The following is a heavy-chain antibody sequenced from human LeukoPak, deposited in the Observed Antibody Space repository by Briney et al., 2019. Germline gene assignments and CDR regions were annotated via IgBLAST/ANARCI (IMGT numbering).Heavy chain of an antibody. D-gene: IGHD2-2*01. CDR1: GYTFTGFY. CDR3: ASSYCSSTSCYFYYYGMDV. CDR2: INPNSGGT. Sequence: ASVKVSCKASGYTFTGFYMHWVRQAPGQGLEWMGWINPNSGGTNYAQKFQGRVTMTRDTSISTAYMELSRLRSDDTAVYYCASSYCSSTSCYFYYYGMDVWGQGTTVTVSS. V-gene: IGHV1-2*02. J-gene: IGHJ6*02.